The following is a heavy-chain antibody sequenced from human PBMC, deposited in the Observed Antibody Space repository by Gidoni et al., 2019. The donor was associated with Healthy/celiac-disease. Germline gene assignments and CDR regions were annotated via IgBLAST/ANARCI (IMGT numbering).Heavy chain of an antibody. D-gene: IGHD3-3*01. Sequence: QAPGKGLEWVAVISYDGSNKYYADSVKGRFTISRDNSKNTLYLQMNSLGAEDTAVYYCAKVGMGWSGYPFNWGQGTLVTVSS. J-gene: IGHJ4*02. CDR2: ISYDGSNK. CDR3: AKVGMGWSGYPFN. V-gene: IGHV3-30*18.